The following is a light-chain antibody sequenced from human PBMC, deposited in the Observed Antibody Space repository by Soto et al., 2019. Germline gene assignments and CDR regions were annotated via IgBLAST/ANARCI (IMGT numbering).Light chain of an antibody. Sequence: DIQMTQSPSSLSASVGDRVTITCQASQDISNFLNWYQQKPGKAPKLLIYDASNLETGVPSRFSGSGSGTDFTFTITSLQPEDISTYYCQQSYSTPLFGGGTKVDIK. V-gene: IGKV1-33*01. CDR1: QDISNF. CDR2: DAS. J-gene: IGKJ4*01. CDR3: QQSYSTPL.